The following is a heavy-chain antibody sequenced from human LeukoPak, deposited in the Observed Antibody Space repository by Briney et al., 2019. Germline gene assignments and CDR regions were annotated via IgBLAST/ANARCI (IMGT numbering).Heavy chain of an antibody. CDR2: IYYGGST. D-gene: IGHD3-10*01. CDR3: AGGPGTYYNDFYY. J-gene: IGHJ4*02. V-gene: IGHV4-59*01. CDR1: GCTFSTYY. Sequence: PAGTLSLTCTASGCTFSTYYRNWVRQPPGKGLEWVGYIYYGGSTNYNPSFGSGVTISEATPKNQFLLKLSSGTAADTPGNYCAGGPGTYYNDFYYWGQGTLVTVSS.